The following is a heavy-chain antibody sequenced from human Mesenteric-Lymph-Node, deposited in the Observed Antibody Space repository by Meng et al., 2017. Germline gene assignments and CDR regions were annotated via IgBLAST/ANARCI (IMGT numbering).Heavy chain of an antibody. CDR3: ARGGTYDFWSAAQVYYFDY. J-gene: IGHJ4*02. CDR2: IYHSVST. V-gene: IGHV4-38-2*01. D-gene: IGHD3-3*01. Sequence: SETLSLTCAVSGYSISSGYYWGWIRQPPGKGLEWIGSIYHSVSTYYNPSLKSRVTISIDTSKNQFSLKLSSVTAADTAVYFCARGGTYDFWSAAQVYYFDYWGQGTLVTVSS. CDR1: GYSISSGYY.